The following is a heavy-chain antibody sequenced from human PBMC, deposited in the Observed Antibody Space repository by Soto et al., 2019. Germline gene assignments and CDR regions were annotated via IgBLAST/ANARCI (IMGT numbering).Heavy chain of an antibody. CDR3: ASRWGEGRVDY. CDR1: GGSISSSNW. V-gene: IGHV4-4*02. D-gene: IGHD3-10*01. Sequence: QVQLQESGPGLVKPSGTLSLTCAVSGGSISSSNWWSWVRQPPGKGLEWIGEIYHSGNTNYNPSHKXRXPXAXXKSRNQFSLKLSSVTAAATAVDYCASRWGEGRVDYWGQGTLVTVSS. CDR2: IYHSGNT. J-gene: IGHJ4*02.